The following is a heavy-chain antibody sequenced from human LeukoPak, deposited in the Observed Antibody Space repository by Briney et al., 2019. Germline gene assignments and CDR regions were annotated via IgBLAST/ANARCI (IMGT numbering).Heavy chain of an antibody. CDR3: ARPKDYGDYFDY. V-gene: IGHV1-69*05. Sequence: SVKVSCKPSGGTFTSYAITWVRQAPGQGLEWMGKIIPISGTTNYAQKFQGRVTITTDESTSTAYMELSSLRSEDTAVYYCARPKDYGDYFDYWGQGTLVTVSS. J-gene: IGHJ4*02. CDR2: IIPISGTT. D-gene: IGHD4-17*01. CDR1: GGTFTSYA.